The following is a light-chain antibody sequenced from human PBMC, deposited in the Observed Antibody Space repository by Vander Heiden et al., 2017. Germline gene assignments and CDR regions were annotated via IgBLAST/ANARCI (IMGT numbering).Light chain of an antibody. CDR1: SLRSYY. J-gene: IGLJ3*02. CDR3: NSRDSSGNHLV. Sequence: SSELTQDPAVSVALGQTVRIKCQGDSLRSYYASWYQQKPGQAPVLVIYGKNNRPSGIPDRFSGSSSGNTASLTITGAQAEDEADYYCNSRDSSGNHLVFGGGTKLTGL. V-gene: IGLV3-19*01. CDR2: GKN.